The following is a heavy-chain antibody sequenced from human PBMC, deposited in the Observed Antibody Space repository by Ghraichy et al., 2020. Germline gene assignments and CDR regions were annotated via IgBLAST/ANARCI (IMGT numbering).Heavy chain of an antibody. Sequence: SETLSLTCTVSGGSISSYYWSWLRLPPGKGLEWIGYIYYSGSTYYNPSLKSRVTISVDTSKNQFSLKLSSVTAADTAVYYCARQITSSGWTDYWGQGTLVTVSS. V-gene: IGHV4-59*04. D-gene: IGHD6-19*01. CDR2: IYYSGST. CDR1: GGSISSYY. J-gene: IGHJ4*02. CDR3: ARQITSSGWTDY.